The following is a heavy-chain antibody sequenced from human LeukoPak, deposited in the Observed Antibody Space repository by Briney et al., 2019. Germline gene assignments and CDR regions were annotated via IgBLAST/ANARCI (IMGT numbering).Heavy chain of an antibody. J-gene: IGHJ4*02. CDR1: GFMCDDYG. CDR3: ARDLTRTDN. D-gene: IGHD1/OR15-1a*01. Sequence: GGSLRLSCAASGFMCDDYGMSWVWQAPGKGLEWVSGINWSGGRTGYRDSLKGRFTISRDNAKNTLYLQMNSLRAEDTALYYCARDLTRTDNWGQGTLVTVSS. CDR2: INWSGGRT. V-gene: IGHV3-20*04.